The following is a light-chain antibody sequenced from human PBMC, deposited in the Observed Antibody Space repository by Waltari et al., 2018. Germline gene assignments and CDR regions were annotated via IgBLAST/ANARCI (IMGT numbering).Light chain of an antibody. CDR2: KAS. Sequence: DIQMTPSPSTLSASVGDRVTIPCRASQSISNYLALYQQKPGKAPKLLINKASHLESGVPSRFSGSGSGTEFTLTISSLQPYDFATYYCLQCDSLWTFGQGTKVEIK. CDR1: QSISNY. J-gene: IGKJ1*01. V-gene: IGKV1-5*03. CDR3: LQCDSLWT.